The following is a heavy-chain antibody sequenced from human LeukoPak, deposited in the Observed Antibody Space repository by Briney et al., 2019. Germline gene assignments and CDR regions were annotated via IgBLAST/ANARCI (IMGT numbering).Heavy chain of an antibody. J-gene: IGHJ6*02. Sequence: PSETLSLTCGVSGWSFSGYYWNWIRQAPGKGLEWIGEINHNGSTSSNPSLKSRVTISVDTSRSRFSLKLNSATAADTAVYYCARGFLGLNGGVWGQGTTVTVSS. D-gene: IGHD1-26*01. CDR2: INHNGST. CDR1: GWSFSGYY. CDR3: ARGFLGLNGGV. V-gene: IGHV4-34*01.